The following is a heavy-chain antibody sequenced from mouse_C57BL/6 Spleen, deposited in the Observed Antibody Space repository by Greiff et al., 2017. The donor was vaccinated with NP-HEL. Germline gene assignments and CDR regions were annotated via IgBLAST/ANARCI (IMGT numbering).Heavy chain of an antibody. J-gene: IGHJ1*03. D-gene: IGHD2-1*01. CDR2: IDPENGDT. V-gene: IGHV14-4*01. CDR3: TKSYGKEGWYFDV. CDR1: GFNIKDDY. Sequence: EVQLQQSGAELVRPGASVKLSCTASGFNIKDDYMHWVKQRPEQGLEWIGWIDPENGDTEYASKFQGKATITADTSSNTAYLQLSSLTSEDTAVYDCTKSYGKEGWYFDVWGTGTTVTVSS.